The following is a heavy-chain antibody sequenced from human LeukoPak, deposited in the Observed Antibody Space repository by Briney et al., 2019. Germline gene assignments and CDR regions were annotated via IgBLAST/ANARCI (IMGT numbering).Heavy chain of an antibody. J-gene: IGHJ6*03. CDR2: ISGSGGST. D-gene: IGHD1-26*01. V-gene: IGHV3-23*01. Sequence: GGSLRLSCAASGFTFSSYAMSWVRQAPGKGLEWVSAISGSGGSTYYADSVKGRFTISRDNSKNTLYLQMNSLRAEDTAVYYCAKEYSGSGGYYYYYYMDVWGKGTTVTVSS. CDR3: AKEYSGSGGYYYYYYMDV. CDR1: GFTFSSYA.